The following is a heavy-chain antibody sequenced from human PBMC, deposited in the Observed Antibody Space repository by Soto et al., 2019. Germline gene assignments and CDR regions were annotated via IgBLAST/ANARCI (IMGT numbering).Heavy chain of an antibody. J-gene: IGHJ4*02. CDR1: GYSFHNFG. V-gene: IGHV1-18*04. D-gene: IGHD1-26*01. Sequence: QVQLVQSGPEVKKPGASVKVSCKASGYSFHNFGIIWVRQAPGQGLEWMGWISGQIAKTNYAQKFQGKVTMTTDTSTSTAYMALNTLPSDDTAMYYCARGPPSGSFSLTPRYWGQGTLVTVAS. CDR2: ISGQIAKT. CDR3: ARGPPSGSFSLTPRY.